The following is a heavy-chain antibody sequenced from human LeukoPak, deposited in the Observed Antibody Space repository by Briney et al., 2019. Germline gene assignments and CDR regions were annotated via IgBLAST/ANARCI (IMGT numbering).Heavy chain of an antibody. CDR2: IYYSGST. Sequence: SSETLSLTCTVSGGSINNNNYYWGWIRQPPGKGLEWIGSIYYSGSTYYNPSLKSRVTISVDTSKNQFSLKLSSVTAADTAVYYCASLVAARKTQGVDYWGQGTLVTVSS. CDR1: GGSINNNNYY. CDR3: ASLVAARKTQGVDY. D-gene: IGHD6-6*01. J-gene: IGHJ4*02. V-gene: IGHV4-39*01.